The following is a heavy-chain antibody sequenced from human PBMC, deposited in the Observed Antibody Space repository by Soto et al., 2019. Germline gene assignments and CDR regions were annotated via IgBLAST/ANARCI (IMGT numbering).Heavy chain of an antibody. CDR2: ISYDGSNK. CDR3: AKHRGSGNWFDP. V-gene: IGHV3-30*18. J-gene: IGHJ5*02. Sequence: PGGSLRLSCAASGFTFSSYGMHWVRQAPGKGLEWVAVISYDGSNKYYADSVKGRFTISRDNSKNTLYLQMNSLRAEDTAVYYCAKHRGSGNWFDPWGQGALVTVSS. CDR1: GFTFSSYG.